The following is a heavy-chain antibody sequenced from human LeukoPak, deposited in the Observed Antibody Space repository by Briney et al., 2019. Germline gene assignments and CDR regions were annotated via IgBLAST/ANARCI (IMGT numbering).Heavy chain of an antibody. D-gene: IGHD5-24*01. CDR1: GLTFRSFW. Sequence: GGSLRLSCAVSGLTFRSFWMSWVRQAPGKGLEWVANINQEGSEKYFVDSVKGRFTISRDNAQNSLHLQMNTLTAEDTAVYYCARERDGRSFDYWGQGTLVTVSS. V-gene: IGHV3-7*01. CDR2: INQEGSEK. CDR3: ARERDGRSFDY. J-gene: IGHJ4*02.